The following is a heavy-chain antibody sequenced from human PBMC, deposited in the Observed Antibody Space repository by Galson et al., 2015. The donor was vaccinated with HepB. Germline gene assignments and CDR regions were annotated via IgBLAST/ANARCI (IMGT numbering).Heavy chain of an antibody. CDR2: ITPSGDNT. J-gene: IGHJ4*02. V-gene: IGHV3-23*01. CDR1: GSTFSYYA. Sequence: SLRLSCAASGSTFSYYAMAWVRQAPGMGLEWISAITPSGDNTYSADSMKGRFFISRDNSQNTLFLQMNSLRADDTAIYFCAKVFPEKTDGWYRQALYYFDSWGQGTRVTVSS. D-gene: IGHD6-19*01. CDR3: AKVFPEKTDGWYRQALYYFDS.